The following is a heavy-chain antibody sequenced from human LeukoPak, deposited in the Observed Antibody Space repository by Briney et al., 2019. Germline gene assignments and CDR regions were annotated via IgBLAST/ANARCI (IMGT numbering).Heavy chain of an antibody. CDR3: AKEQWP. CDR2: ICYDGSNK. CDR1: GFTFSSYG. Sequence: GGSLRLSCAASGFTFSSYGMHCGRQAPGKGLEWVADICYDGSNKYYAASVKGRFTISRDNSKNTLYLQMTILSAEDTAVYCWAKEQWPWGQGTLVTVSS. J-gene: IGHJ5*02. D-gene: IGHD6-19*01. V-gene: IGHV3-30*02.